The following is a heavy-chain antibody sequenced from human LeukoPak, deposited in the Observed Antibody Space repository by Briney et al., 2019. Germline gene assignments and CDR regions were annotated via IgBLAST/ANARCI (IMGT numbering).Heavy chain of an antibody. CDR3: ARVWFGEFED. CDR2: INTDGSST. CDR1: GFTFSSYW. V-gene: IGHV3-74*01. D-gene: IGHD3-10*01. Sequence: PGGSLRLSCAASGFTFSSYWMHWVRQGPGQGLGWVSRINTDGSSTSYADSVKGRFTISRDNAKNTLYLQMNSLRAEDTAVYYCARVWFGEFEDWGQGALVTVSS. J-gene: IGHJ4*02.